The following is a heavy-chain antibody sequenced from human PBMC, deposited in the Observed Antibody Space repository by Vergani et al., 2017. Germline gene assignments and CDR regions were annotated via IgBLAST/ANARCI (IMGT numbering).Heavy chain of an antibody. CDR3: ARGPGGVYKVRGVTVYYYYYVMDV. CDR2: ISDDGSNK. Sequence: QVQLVESGGGVVQPGRSLRLSCAASGFTFSSYAMHWVRQAPGKGLEWVAVISDDGSNKYYADSVKGRFTISRDNSKNTLYLQMNSMIAEDTAVYYCARGPGGVYKVRGVTVYYYYYVMDVWGQGTTVTVSS. J-gene: IGHJ6*02. D-gene: IGHD3-10*01. V-gene: IGHV3-30-3*01. CDR1: GFTFSSYA.